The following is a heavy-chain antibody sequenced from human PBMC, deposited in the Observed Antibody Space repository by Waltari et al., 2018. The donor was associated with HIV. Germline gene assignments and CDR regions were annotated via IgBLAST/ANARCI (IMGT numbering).Heavy chain of an antibody. CDR1: GFNFRRYW. J-gene: IGHJ4*02. Sequence: VQLVESGGKLVQPGGSLRLSCAAPGFNFRRYWMHWIRHVPGKGLVWVSHINIDGNDTNYLESVKGRFTISRDNANNTLYLQMNNLRVEDTAMYFCTRDLSTYGHEFDYWGQGTLVTVAS. CDR3: TRDLSTYGHEFDY. CDR2: INIDGNDT. D-gene: IGHD2-2*01. V-gene: IGHV3-74*01.